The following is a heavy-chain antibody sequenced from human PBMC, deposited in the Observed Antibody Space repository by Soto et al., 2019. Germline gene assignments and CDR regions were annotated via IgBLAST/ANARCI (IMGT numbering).Heavy chain of an antibody. V-gene: IGHV4-59*02. J-gene: IGHJ6*02. D-gene: IGHD6-6*01. CDR2: VCSSGST. Sequence: SETLSLTCYVSGGSVSSFCWTWIRQSPGKGLESIAYVCSSGSTNYNPSLKSRVTISVDTSKNQFSLKLSSVTAADTAVYYCARDSSSTGNYYYYGMDVWGQGTTVTVSS. CDR3: ARDSSSTGNYYYYGMDV. CDR1: GGSVSSFC.